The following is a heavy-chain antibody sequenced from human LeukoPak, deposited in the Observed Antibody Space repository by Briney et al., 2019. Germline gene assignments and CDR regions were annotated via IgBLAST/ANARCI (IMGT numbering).Heavy chain of an antibody. CDR2: IKSKTDGGTT. V-gene: IGHV3-15*07. Sequence: PGGSLRLSCAASGFTFSNAWMNWVRQAPGKGLEWVGRIKSKTDGGTTDYAAPVKGRFTISRDDSKNTLYLQMNSLKTEDTAVYYCTTGPAYDSSGYFMDYWGQGTLVTVSS. CDR3: TTGPAYDSSGYFMDY. CDR1: GFTFSNAW. D-gene: IGHD3-22*01. J-gene: IGHJ4*02.